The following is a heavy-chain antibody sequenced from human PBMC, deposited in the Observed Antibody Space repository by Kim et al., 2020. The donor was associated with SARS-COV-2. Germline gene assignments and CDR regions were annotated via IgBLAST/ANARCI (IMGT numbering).Heavy chain of an antibody. Sequence: SETLSLTCTVSGGSISSYYWSWIRQPAGKGLEWIGRIYTSGSTNYNPSLKSRVTMSVDTSKNQFSLKLSSVTAADTAVYYCAREPVSGYSDAFDIWGQGTMVTVSS. CDR2: IYTSGST. J-gene: IGHJ3*02. V-gene: IGHV4-4*07. D-gene: IGHD3-22*01. CDR1: GGSISSYY. CDR3: AREPVSGYSDAFDI.